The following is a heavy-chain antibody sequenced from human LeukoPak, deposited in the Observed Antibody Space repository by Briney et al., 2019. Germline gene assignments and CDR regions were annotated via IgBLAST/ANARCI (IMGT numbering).Heavy chain of an antibody. Sequence: SETLSLTCTVSGGSISSYYWSWIRQPPGKGLESIGYIYYSGSTNYNPSLKSRVTISVDTSKNQFSLKLSSVTAADTAVYYCARGLLDGYTHPAAFDIWGQGTMVTVSS. CDR3: ARGLLDGYTHPAAFDI. CDR1: GGSISSYY. V-gene: IGHV4-59*01. J-gene: IGHJ3*02. D-gene: IGHD5-24*01. CDR2: IYYSGST.